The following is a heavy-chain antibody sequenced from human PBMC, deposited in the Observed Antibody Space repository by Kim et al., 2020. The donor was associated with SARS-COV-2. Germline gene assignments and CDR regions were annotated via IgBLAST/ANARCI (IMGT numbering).Heavy chain of an antibody. D-gene: IGHD5-18*01. V-gene: IGHV4-34*01. Sequence: SETLSLTCAVYGGSFSGYYWSWIRQPPGKGLEWIGEINHSGSTNYNPSLKSRVTISVDTSKNQFSLKLSSVTAADTAVYYCARGGVTWIQLRWFDPWGQG. CDR2: INHSGST. J-gene: IGHJ5*02. CDR3: ARGGVTWIQLRWFDP. CDR1: GGSFSGYY.